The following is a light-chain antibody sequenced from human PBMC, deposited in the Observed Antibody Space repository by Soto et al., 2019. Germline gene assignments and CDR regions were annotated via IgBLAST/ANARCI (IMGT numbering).Light chain of an antibody. CDR3: QQYNTWRSIS. V-gene: IGKV3-15*01. J-gene: IGKJ5*01. Sequence: EIVLTHSPATLSVSPCERAALSLSASQSVNNNLAWYQHKPGQAPRLLIYDTSTRAAGIPARFTGSGSGTDFTLTISSLQSEDFAVYYCQQYNTWRSISFGQGTRLEIK. CDR1: QSVNNN. CDR2: DTS.